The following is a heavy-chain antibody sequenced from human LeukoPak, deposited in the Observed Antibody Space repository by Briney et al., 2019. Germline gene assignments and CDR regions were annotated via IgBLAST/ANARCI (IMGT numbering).Heavy chain of an antibody. J-gene: IGHJ3*02. Sequence: GASVKVSCKASGGTFSSYAISWVRQAPGQGLEWMGGIIPIFGTANYAQKFQGRVTITTDESMSTAYMELSSLRSEDTAVYYCARDCSSTSCPEGGNDAFDIWGQGTMVTVSS. CDR2: IIPIFGTA. V-gene: IGHV1-69*05. CDR3: ARDCSSTSCPEGGNDAFDI. D-gene: IGHD2-2*01. CDR1: GGTFSSYA.